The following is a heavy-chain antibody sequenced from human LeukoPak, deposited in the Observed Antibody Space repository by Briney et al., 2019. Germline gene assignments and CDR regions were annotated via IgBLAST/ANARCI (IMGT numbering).Heavy chain of an antibody. D-gene: IGHD5-18*01. V-gene: IGHV3-33*01. CDR3: AMWIQVWKFDY. Sequence: PGRSLRLSCAASGFTFSSYGMHWVRQAPGKGLEWVAVIWYDGSNKYYADSVKGRFTISRDNSKNTLYLQMNSLRAEDTAVYYCAMWIQVWKFDYWGQGTLVIVSS. CDR1: GFTFSSYG. J-gene: IGHJ4*02. CDR2: IWYDGSNK.